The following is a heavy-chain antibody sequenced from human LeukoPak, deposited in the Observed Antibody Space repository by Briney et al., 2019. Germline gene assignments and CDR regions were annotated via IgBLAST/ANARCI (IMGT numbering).Heavy chain of an antibody. J-gene: IGHJ4*02. CDR1: GFTFSSYS. CDR3: ARDFVFTVTTEELDVY. CDR2: ISSSSSYI. V-gene: IGHV3-21*01. Sequence: ERSLRLSCAASGFTFSSYSMNWVRQAPGKGLEWVSSISSSSSYIYYADSVKGRFTISRDNAKNSLYLQMNSLRAEDTAVYYCARDFVFTVTTEELDVYWGQGTLVTVSS. D-gene: IGHD4-17*01.